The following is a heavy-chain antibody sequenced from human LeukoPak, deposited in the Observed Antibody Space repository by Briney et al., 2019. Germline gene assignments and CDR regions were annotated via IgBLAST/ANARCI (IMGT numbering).Heavy chain of an antibody. CDR3: ARDGLSYRVGMDV. Sequence: GGSLRLSCAGSGFTFSDFWMTWVRQTPGKGLEWVANIKEDGTEKNLVDSVKGRFTISRDNAKNSLYLQMNSLRAEDTAVYYCARDGLSYRVGMDVWGQGTTVTVSS. CDR2: IKEDGTEK. D-gene: IGHD1-26*01. V-gene: IGHV3-7*01. CDR1: GFTFSDFW. J-gene: IGHJ6*02.